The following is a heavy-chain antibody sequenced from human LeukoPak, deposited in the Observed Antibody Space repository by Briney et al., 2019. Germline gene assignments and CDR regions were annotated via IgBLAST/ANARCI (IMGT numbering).Heavy chain of an antibody. CDR1: GFSFSDYW. Sequence: GGSLRLSCAVSGFSFSDYWMHWVRQAPGKGLVWVSRIFSDGTGINYADFVKGRFTISRDNVENTLHLQMNSLRAEDTAVYYCVRGLLDYWGQGTRVTVSS. CDR2: IFSDGTGI. V-gene: IGHV3-74*01. D-gene: IGHD5/OR15-5a*01. J-gene: IGHJ4*02. CDR3: VRGLLDY.